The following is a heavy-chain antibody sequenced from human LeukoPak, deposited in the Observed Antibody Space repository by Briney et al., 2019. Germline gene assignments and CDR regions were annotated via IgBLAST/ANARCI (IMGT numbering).Heavy chain of an antibody. V-gene: IGHV4-34*01. Sequence: PSEALSLTCAVYGGSFSGYYWSWIRQPPGKGLEWIGEINHSESTNYNPSLKSRVTISVDTSKNQFSLKLSSVTAADTAVYYCARGSYDYVWGSYRYGGACFDYWGQGTLVTVSS. J-gene: IGHJ4*02. D-gene: IGHD3-16*02. CDR1: GGSFSGYY. CDR3: ARGSYDYVWGSYRYGGACFDY. CDR2: INHSEST.